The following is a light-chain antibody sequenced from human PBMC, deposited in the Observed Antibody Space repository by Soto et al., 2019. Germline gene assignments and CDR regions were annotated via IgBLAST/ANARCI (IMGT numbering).Light chain of an antibody. CDR2: EAS. V-gene: IGKV1-9*01. CDR1: HDISTF. J-gene: IGKJ5*01. CDR3: QQLYALPFT. Sequence: DIQLTQSPSLLSASIGDRVTITCRASHDISTFLAWYQPKPGKAPKLLIYEASTLQSGVPSRFSGSGSVTEFTLTISGLLPEDFAAYHCQQLYALPFTFGQGTRL.